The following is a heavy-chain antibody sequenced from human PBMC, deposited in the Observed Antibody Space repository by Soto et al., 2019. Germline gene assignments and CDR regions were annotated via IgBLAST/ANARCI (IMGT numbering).Heavy chain of an antibody. J-gene: IGHJ6*02. V-gene: IGHV3-53*01. CDR2: IYSGGST. CDR1: GFTVSSNY. CDR3: ARELGYSSSWEGYYYYYGMDV. D-gene: IGHD6-13*01. Sequence: TGGSLRLSCAASGFTVSSNYMSWVRQAPGKGLEWVSVIYSGGSTYYADSVKGRFTISRDNAKNSLYLQMNSLRAEDTAVYYCARELGYSSSWEGYYYYYGMDVWGQGTTVTVSS.